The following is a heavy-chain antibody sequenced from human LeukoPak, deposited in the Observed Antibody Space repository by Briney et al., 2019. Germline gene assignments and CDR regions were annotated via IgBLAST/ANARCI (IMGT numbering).Heavy chain of an antibody. Sequence: GESLKISCEGSGYSFTSYWLGWVRQMPGKGLEWMGIIYPGDSATRYRPSFQGPVTISAEKSISTAYLQWSSLKASDTAMYYCARAMTMVRYFDFWGQGTLVTVSS. J-gene: IGHJ4*02. D-gene: IGHD3-10*01. V-gene: IGHV5-51*01. CDR2: IYPGDSAT. CDR3: ARAMTMVRYFDF. CDR1: GYSFTSYW.